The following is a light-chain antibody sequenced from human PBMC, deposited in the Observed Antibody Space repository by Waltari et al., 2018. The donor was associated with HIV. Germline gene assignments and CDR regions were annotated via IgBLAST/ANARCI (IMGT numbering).Light chain of an antibody. J-gene: IGLJ2*01. CDR1: SSHIGAGYD. CDR2: GHS. V-gene: IGLV1-40*03. CDR3: QSYDSSLSVV. Sequence: QSVLTQPPSVSGAPGPRVTISCPGSSSHIGAGYDVTWYQHFPGRAPKLLIYGHSNRASGVPGRFSGSRSGASASLAITGLRAEDEADYYCQSYDSSLSVVFGGGTTLTVL.